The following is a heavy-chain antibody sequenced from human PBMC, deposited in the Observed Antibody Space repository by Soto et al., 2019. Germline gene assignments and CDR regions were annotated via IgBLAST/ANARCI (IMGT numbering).Heavy chain of an antibody. CDR1: GFTFDDYA. D-gene: IGHD3-16*01. CDR2: INWNSGSI. CDR3: AKEKGFGGVRKGMDD. V-gene: IGHV3-9*01. J-gene: IGHJ6*02. Sequence: EVQLVESGGGLVQPGRSLRLSCAASGFTFDDYAMHWVRQAPGKGLEWVSGINWNSGSIGYADSVKGRFTISRDNAKNSLYLQINSLRTEDTALYYCAKEKGFGGVRKGMDDWGQGTTVTVSS.